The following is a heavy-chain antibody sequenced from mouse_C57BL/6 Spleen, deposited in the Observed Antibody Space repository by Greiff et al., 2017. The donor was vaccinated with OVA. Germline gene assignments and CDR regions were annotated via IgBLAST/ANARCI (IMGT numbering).Heavy chain of an antibody. CDR2: IDPSDSST. Sequence: VQLQQPGAELVKPGASVKLSCKASGYTFTSYWMQWVKQRPGQGLEWIGEIDPSDSSTNYNQKFKGKATLTVDTSSSTAYMRLSSLTSEDSAVDYCARGGRYDGYYAMDDWGKGTSVTVSS. CDR1: GYTFTSYW. D-gene: IGHD2-12*01. CDR3: ARGGRYDGYYAMDD. V-gene: IGHV1-50*01. J-gene: IGHJ4*01.